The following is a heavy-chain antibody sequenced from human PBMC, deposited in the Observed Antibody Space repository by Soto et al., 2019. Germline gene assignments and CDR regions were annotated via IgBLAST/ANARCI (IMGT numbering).Heavy chain of an antibody. V-gene: IGHV5-51*01. Sequence: GESLKISCQCSGYTFSNFWIAWVRQLPGKGLEYMGIIYPGDSETRYSPSFHGKVTISADRSIGTAYLQWSSLEAADTAVYYCTKLQRRWLNSDYWGQGTLVTVSS. J-gene: IGHJ4*02. CDR2: IYPGDSET. CDR1: GYTFSNFW. CDR3: TKLQRRWLNSDY. D-gene: IGHD5-12*01.